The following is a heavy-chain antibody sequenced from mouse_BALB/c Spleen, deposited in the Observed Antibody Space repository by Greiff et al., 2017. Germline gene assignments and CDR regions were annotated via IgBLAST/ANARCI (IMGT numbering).Heavy chain of an antibody. CDR1: GFAFSSYD. D-gene: IGHD2-4*01. V-gene: IGHV5-12-1*01. J-gene: IGHJ3*01. CDR2: ISSGGGST. CDR3: ARQIYYDYGFAY. Sequence: EVHLVESGGGLVKPGGSLKLSCAASGFAFSSYDMSWVRQTPEKRLEWVAYISSGGGSTYYPDTVKGRFTISRDNAKNTLYLQMSSLKSEDTAMYYCARQIYYDYGFAYWGQGTLVTVSA.